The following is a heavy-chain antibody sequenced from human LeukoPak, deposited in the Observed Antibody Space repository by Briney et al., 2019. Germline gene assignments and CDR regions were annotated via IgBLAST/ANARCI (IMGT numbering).Heavy chain of an antibody. CDR1: GFIVSSNY. V-gene: IGHV3-66*01. J-gene: IGHJ4*02. Sequence: GGSLRLSCAASGFIVSSNYMSWVRQAPGKGLEWVSVIYSGGNTYYADSVKGRFTISRDNGKNPLYLQMNSLRAEDTAVYYCARTRTYSYDSSGHYYPTHFDYWGQGTLVTVSS. CDR3: ARTRTYSYDSSGHYYPTHFDY. D-gene: IGHD3-22*01. CDR2: IYSGGNT.